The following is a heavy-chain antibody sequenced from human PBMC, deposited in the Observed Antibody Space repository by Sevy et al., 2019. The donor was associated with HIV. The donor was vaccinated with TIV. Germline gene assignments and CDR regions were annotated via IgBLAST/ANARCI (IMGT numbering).Heavy chain of an antibody. Sequence: GGSLRLSCEASGFSFSDYWMTWVRQAPGKGLEWVANMRQDGREKYYVDSVKGRCTISRDNAKNSLYLQMNSLRAEDTAVYYCARGVFGSGSRLGLGYWGQGTLVTVSS. CDR2: MRQDGREK. V-gene: IGHV3-7*03. CDR1: GFSFSDYW. CDR3: ARGVFGSGSRLGLGY. D-gene: IGHD3-10*01. J-gene: IGHJ4*02.